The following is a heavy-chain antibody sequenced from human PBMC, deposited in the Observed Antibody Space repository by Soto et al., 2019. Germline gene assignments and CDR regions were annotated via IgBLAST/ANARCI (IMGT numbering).Heavy chain of an antibody. D-gene: IGHD2-2*01. CDR3: ARVPAPPLPAANYYGMDV. Sequence: GSLRLSCAASVFTFSSYAMHWVRQAPGKGLEWVAVISYDGSNKYYADSVKGRFTISRDNSKNTLYLQMNSLRAEDTAVYYCARVPAPPLPAANYYGMDVWGQGTTVTVSS. V-gene: IGHV3-30-3*01. CDR2: ISYDGSNK. CDR1: VFTFSSYA. J-gene: IGHJ6*02.